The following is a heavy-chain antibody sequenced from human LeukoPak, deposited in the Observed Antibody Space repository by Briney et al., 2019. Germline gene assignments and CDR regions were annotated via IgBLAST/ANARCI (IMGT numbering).Heavy chain of an antibody. CDR2: ISYDGSNK. CDR1: GFTFSSYG. V-gene: IGHV3-30*03. Sequence: PGGSLRLSCAASGFTFSSYGMHWVRQAPGKGLEWVAVISYDGSNKYYADSVKGRFTISRDNSKNTLYLQMNSLRAEDTAVYYCARDQPYSSGWYSLGLNYYYYGMDVWGQGTTVTVSS. J-gene: IGHJ6*02. D-gene: IGHD6-19*01. CDR3: ARDQPYSSGWYSLGLNYYYYGMDV.